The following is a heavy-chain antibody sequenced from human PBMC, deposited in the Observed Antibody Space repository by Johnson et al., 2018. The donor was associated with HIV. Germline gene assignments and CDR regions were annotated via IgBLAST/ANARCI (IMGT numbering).Heavy chain of an antibody. D-gene: IGHD4-23*01. J-gene: IGHJ3*02. Sequence: VQLVESGGGVVQPGRSLRLSCAASGVTVSSSSMSWVRQAPGKGLEWVSVIYSRGGSYYVDPVRGRFTISRDNSKRKLYLQMDRLTAEVTAVYYCTTAGGTRGVFAFDIWGQGTMVTVSS. CDR2: IYSRGGS. CDR1: GVTVSSSS. V-gene: IGHV3-66*01. CDR3: TTAGGTRGVFAFDI.